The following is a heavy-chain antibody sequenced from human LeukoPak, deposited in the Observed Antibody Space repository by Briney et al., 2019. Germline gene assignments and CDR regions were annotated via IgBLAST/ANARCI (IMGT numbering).Heavy chain of an antibody. J-gene: IGHJ2*01. CDR2: IYYSGST. Sequence: SETLSLTCTVSGGSISSYYWSWIRQPPGKGLEWIGYIYYSGSTNYNPSLKSRVTISVDTSKNQSSPKLSSVTAADTAVYYCAAVEWAAAGPTLYWYFDLWGRGTLVTVSS. D-gene: IGHD6-13*01. CDR1: GGSISSYY. CDR3: AAVEWAAAGPTLYWYFDL. V-gene: IGHV4-59*01.